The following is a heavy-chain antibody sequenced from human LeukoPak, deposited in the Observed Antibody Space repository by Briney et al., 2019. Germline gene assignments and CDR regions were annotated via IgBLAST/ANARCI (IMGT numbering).Heavy chain of an antibody. V-gene: IGHV3-48*04. J-gene: IGHJ3*02. CDR2: IVGSSSNI. Sequence: GGSLRLSCTASGFSFSTYSMNWVRQAPGKGLEWVSYIVGSSSNIYYADSVKGRFTISRDNAKNSLYLQMDSLRAEDTAVYYCARDSRSCRSSDCRGDAFDIWGQGTMVTVSS. CDR3: ARDSRSCRSSDCRGDAFDI. D-gene: IGHD6-25*01. CDR1: GFSFSTYS.